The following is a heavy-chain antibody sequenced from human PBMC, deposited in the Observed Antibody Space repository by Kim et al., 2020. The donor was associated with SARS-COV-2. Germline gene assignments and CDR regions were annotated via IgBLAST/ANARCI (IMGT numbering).Heavy chain of an antibody. CDR1: GGSISSSSYY. V-gene: IGHV4-39*01. CDR3: ARHGYCSGGSCYSDY. J-gene: IGHJ4*02. CDR2: IYYSGST. D-gene: IGHD2-15*01. Sequence: SETLSLTCTVSGGSISSSSYYWGWIRQPPGKGLEWIGSIYYSGSTYYNPSLKSRVTISVDTSKNQFSLKLSSVTAADTAVYYCARHGYCSGGSCYSDYWGQGTLVTVSS.